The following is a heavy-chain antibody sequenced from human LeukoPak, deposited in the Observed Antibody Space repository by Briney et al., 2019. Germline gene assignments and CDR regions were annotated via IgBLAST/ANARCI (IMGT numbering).Heavy chain of an antibody. CDR3: AGQYGGNSHYYYYYGMDV. CDR2: IYSGGST. Sequence: GGSLRLSCAASGFTVSSNYMSWVRQAPGKGLEWVSVIYSGGSTYYADSLKGRFTVSRDNSKNTLYLQMNSLRAEDTAAYYCAGQYGGNSHYYYYYGMDVWGQGTTVTVSS. V-gene: IGHV3-66*04. D-gene: IGHD4-23*01. CDR1: GFTVSSNY. J-gene: IGHJ6*02.